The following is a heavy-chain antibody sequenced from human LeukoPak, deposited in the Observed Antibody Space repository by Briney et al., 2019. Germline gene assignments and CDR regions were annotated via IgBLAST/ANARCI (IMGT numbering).Heavy chain of an antibody. CDR1: GGSFSGYY. J-gene: IGHJ4*02. CDR3: ARGSGSSSYYFDY. V-gene: IGHV4-34*01. Sequence: SETLSLTCAVYGGSFSGYYWSWVRQPPGKGLEWIGEIYHSGSTNYNPSLKSRVTMSVDTSKNQFSLKLSSVTAADTAVYYCARGSGSSSYYFDYWGQGTLVTVSS. CDR2: IYHSGST. D-gene: IGHD3-10*01.